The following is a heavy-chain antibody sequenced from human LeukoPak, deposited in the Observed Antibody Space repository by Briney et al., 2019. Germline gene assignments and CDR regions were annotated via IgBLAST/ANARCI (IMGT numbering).Heavy chain of an antibody. Sequence: GGSLRLSCAASGFTFSSYGMHWVRQAPGKGLEWVSYISSSSSTIYYADSVKGRFTISRDNAKNSLYLQMNSLRAEDTAVYYCARDRVGANGYWGQGTLVTVSS. CDR3: ARDRVGANGY. J-gene: IGHJ4*02. CDR1: GFTFSSYG. V-gene: IGHV3-48*01. D-gene: IGHD1-26*01. CDR2: ISSSSSTI.